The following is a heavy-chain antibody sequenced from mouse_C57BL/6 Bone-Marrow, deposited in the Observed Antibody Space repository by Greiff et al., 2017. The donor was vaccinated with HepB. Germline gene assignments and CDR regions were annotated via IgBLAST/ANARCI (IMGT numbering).Heavy chain of an antibody. CDR3: ARGDYAPFDY. D-gene: IGHD1-1*02. CDR2: IYPGGGYT. V-gene: IGHV1-63*01. J-gene: IGHJ2*01. CDR1: GYTFTNYW. Sequence: VKLMESGAELVRPGTSVKMSCKASGYTFTNYWIGWAKQRPGHGLEWIGDIYPGGGYTNYNEKFKGKATLTADKSSSTAYMQFSSLTSEDSAIYYWARGDYAPFDYWGQGTTLTVSS.